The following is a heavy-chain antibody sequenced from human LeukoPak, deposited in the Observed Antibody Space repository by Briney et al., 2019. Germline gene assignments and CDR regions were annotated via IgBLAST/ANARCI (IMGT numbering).Heavy chain of an antibody. V-gene: IGHV3-7*03. CDR3: ARDKGDYGDYYFDY. CDR1: GFTFSNYW. CDR2: IKPDESEK. Sequence: GGSLRLSCAASGFTFSNYWMTWVRQAPGKGLEWVANIKPDESEKYYVGSVKGRFTISRDNAKNSLYLQMNSLRAEDTAVYYCARDKGDYGDYYFDYWGQGTLVTVSS. J-gene: IGHJ4*02. D-gene: IGHD4-17*01.